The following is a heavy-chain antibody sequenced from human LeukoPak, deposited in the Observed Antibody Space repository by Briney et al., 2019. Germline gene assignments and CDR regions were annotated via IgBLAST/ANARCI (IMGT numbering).Heavy chain of an antibody. CDR3: ARASRELLTGFDY. Sequence: ASVKVSCKASGYTFTGYYMHWVRQAPGQGLERMGWINPNSGGTNYAQKFQGRVTMTRDTSISTAYMELSRLRSDDTAVYYCARASRELLTGFDYWGQGTLVTVSS. CDR2: INPNSGGT. J-gene: IGHJ4*02. CDR1: GYTFTGYY. V-gene: IGHV1-2*02. D-gene: IGHD1-26*01.